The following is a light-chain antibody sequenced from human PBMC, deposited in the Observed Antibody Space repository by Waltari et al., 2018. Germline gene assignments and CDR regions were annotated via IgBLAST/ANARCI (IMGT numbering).Light chain of an antibody. CDR3: QQRNKWPVT. CDR2: DVS. V-gene: IGKV3-11*01. CDR1: QSVANY. Sequence: DIVLTQSPATLSLSPGERATLSCRASQSVANYLAWYQQKPGQAPRPLIYDVSNRATDIPARFSGSGFATDFTVTISDLKPEDIAVYYCQQRNKWPVTFGGGTKVEIK. J-gene: IGKJ4*01.